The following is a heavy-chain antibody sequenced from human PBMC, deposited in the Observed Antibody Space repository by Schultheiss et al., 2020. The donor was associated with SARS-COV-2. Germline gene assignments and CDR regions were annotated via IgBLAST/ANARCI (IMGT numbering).Heavy chain of an antibody. D-gene: IGHD4-11*01. CDR2: ISYDGSNK. J-gene: IGHJ4*02. CDR1: GFTFSSYA. CDR3: VRDRGSTVTDY. V-gene: IGHV3-30*04. Sequence: GGSLRLSCGASGFTFSSYAMHWVRQAPGKGLEWVAVISYDGSNKYYADSVKGRFTISRDNAKNTVDLQMDSLRAEDTAVYYCVRDRGSTVTDYWGQGVLVTVSS.